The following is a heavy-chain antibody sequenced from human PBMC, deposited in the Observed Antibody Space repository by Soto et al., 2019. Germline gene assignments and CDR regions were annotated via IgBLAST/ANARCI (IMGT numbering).Heavy chain of an antibody. CDR2: TRSNGEDT. V-gene: IGHV3-23*04. CDR3: AKDSRNVAVSAARVYGMDV. D-gene: IGHD2-2*01. CDR1: GFTFSDYA. Sequence: EVQVVESGGGVVPPGGSLRLSCAGSGFTFSDYAMTWVRQAPGKGLEWVSTTRSNGEDTYYGDSAKGRFTVSRDNSKNTLYLEMSSWRAEDTAVYYCAKDSRNVAVSAARVYGMDVWGQGTTVTVSS. J-gene: IGHJ6*02.